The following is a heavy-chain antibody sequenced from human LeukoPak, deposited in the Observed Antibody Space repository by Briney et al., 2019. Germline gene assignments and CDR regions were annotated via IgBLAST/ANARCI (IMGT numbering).Heavy chain of an antibody. Sequence: SVKVSCKASGGTFSSYAISWVRQAPGQGLEWMGGIIPIFGTANYAQKFQGRVTITTDESTSTAYMELSSLRAEDTAVYYCARGDSSGGVGSLNFDYWGQGTLVTVSS. CDR1: GGTFSSYA. CDR3: ARGDSSGGVGSLNFDY. D-gene: IGHD6-19*01. J-gene: IGHJ4*02. V-gene: IGHV1-69*05. CDR2: IIPIFGTA.